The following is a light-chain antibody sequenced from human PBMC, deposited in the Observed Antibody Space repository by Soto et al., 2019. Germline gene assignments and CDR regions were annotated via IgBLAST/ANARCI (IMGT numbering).Light chain of an antibody. CDR2: FAS. V-gene: IGKV1D-43*01. CDR3: QQYYSTPFT. J-gene: IGKJ3*01. CDR1: QGISSY. Sequence: AIRMTQSPFSLSASVGDRVTITCWASQGISSYLAWCQEKASRAPKLFVCFASSLQGGVPSRFSGGGSGTDYTLTISSLQPEDLATYYCQQYYSTPFTFGPGTKVDIK.